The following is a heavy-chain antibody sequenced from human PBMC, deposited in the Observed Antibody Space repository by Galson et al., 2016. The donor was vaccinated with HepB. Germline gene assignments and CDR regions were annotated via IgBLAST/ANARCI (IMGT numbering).Heavy chain of an antibody. V-gene: IGHV3-48*04. J-gene: IGHJ2*01. CDR2: ISTGGTTI. Sequence: SLRLSCAASGFTFSLYSMYWVRQAPGKGLDWVSYISTGGTTIYYADSVKGRFTISRDNAENLLYLQMNSLRVEDTAVYYCARDPYCGGDCNSPRSFDLWGRGTLVTVSS. CDR3: ARDPYCGGDCNSPRSFDL. D-gene: IGHD2-21*02. CDR1: GFTFSLYS.